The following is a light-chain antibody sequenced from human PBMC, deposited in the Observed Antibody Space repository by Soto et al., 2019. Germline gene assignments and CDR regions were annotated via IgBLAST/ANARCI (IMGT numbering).Light chain of an antibody. Sequence: IQITQSPSTLSASVGDRVTITCRASLNISDSLSWFQQKAGKPPKVLIYGASNLESGVPPRVSGSGCGTDFFIVISSMQHEDSVTYYCLQDNNCPWTFGQGTRLEIK. CDR2: GAS. V-gene: IGKV1-6*01. CDR3: LQDNNCPWT. CDR1: LNISDS. J-gene: IGKJ5*01.